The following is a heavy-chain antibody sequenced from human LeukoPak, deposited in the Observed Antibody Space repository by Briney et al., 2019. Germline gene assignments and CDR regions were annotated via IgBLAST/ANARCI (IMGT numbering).Heavy chain of an antibody. CDR2: IRYDGSDK. CDR1: GFTFSSYG. Sequence: GGSLRLSCAASGFTFSSYGMHWVRQAPGKGLEWVAFIRYDGSDKYYADSVKGRFTISRDNSKNTLYMQMNNLRAEDTAVYYCARVEDRYYYMDVWGKGTTVTISS. CDR3: ARVEDRYYYMDV. V-gene: IGHV3-30*02. J-gene: IGHJ6*03. D-gene: IGHD1-1*01.